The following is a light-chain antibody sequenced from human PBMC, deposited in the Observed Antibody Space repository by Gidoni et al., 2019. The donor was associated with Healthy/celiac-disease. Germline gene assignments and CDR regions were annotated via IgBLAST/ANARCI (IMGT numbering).Light chain of an antibody. Sequence: DIVMTQSPYSLSLSLVERSTINCKSSQSVLYSSNNKNYLAWYQQKPGQPPKLLIYWASTREAGVPDRCSGSGSGTDFTLTISSLQAEDVAVYYCQQYYSTPLTFGGXTKVEIK. V-gene: IGKV4-1*01. CDR2: WAS. CDR1: QSVLYSSNNKNY. J-gene: IGKJ4*01. CDR3: QQYYSTPLT.